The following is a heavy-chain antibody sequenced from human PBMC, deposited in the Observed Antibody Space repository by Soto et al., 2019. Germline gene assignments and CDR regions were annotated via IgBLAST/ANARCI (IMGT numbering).Heavy chain of an antibody. J-gene: IGHJ6*03. D-gene: IGHD3-9*01. CDR1: GLTFSSYA. CDR3: ARGGQYYDILTGYLKGYYYYYMDV. Sequence: GGSLRLSCAASGLTFSSYAMSWVRQAPGKGLEWVSAISGSGGSTYYADSVKGRFTISRDNAKNTLYLQMNSLRAEDTAVYYCARGGQYYDILTGYLKGYYYYYMDVWGKGTTVTVSS. CDR2: ISGSGGST. V-gene: IGHV3-23*01.